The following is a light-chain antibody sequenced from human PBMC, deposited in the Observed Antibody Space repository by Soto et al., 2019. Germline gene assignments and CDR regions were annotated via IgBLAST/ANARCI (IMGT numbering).Light chain of an antibody. J-gene: IGKJ4*01. V-gene: IGKV1-39*01. CDR3: LQDYSPLLA. Sequence: DIQMTQSPSSLSAAIGDTVTIICRASQSIASFLNWLQLKPGKAPKLLISDTSTLQSGVPSRFSGGGSGIEFTLTIRSLQPEDSALYFCLQDYSPLLAFGAGTRVEIK. CDR2: DTS. CDR1: QSIASF.